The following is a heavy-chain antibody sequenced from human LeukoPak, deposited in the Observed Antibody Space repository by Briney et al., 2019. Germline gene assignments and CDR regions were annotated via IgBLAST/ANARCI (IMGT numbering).Heavy chain of an antibody. J-gene: IGHJ4*02. CDR1: GGSISSSSYY. D-gene: IGHD4-23*01. V-gene: IGHV4-39*02. Sequence: PSETLSLTCTVSGGSISSSSYYWGWIRQPPGKGLEWIGSIYYSGSTYYNPSLESRVTISVDTSKNQFSLKLSSVTAADTAVYYCARDLLNEGNHLDYWGQGTLVTVSS. CDR3: ARDLLNEGNHLDY. CDR2: IYYSGST.